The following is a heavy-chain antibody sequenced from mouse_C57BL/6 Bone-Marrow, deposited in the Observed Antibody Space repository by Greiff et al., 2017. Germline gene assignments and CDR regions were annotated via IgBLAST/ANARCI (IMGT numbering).Heavy chain of an antibody. D-gene: IGHD1-1*01. CDR1: GYTFTSYW. CDR2: INPSNGGT. Sequence: QVQLQQPGTELVKPGASGYTFTSYWMHWVKQRPGQGLEWIGNINPSNGGTNYNEKFKSKATLTVDKSSSTAYMQLSSLTSEDSAVYYCARSYYYGSSPYAMDYGGQGTSVTVSS. CDR3: ARSYYYGSSPYAMDY. V-gene: IGHV1-53*01. J-gene: IGHJ4*01.